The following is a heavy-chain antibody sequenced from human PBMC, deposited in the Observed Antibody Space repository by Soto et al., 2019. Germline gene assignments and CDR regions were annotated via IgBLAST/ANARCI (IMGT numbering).Heavy chain of an antibody. CDR2: IKQDGSEK. Sequence: GGSLRLSCAASGFTFSSYWMSRVRQAPGKGLEWVANIKQDGSEKYYVDSVKGRFTISRDNAKNSLYLQMNSLRAEDTAVYYCARGNPYYYDSSGYYHGFDYWGQGTLVTVSS. CDR3: ARGNPYYYDSSGYYHGFDY. V-gene: IGHV3-7*01. D-gene: IGHD3-22*01. CDR1: GFTFSSYW. J-gene: IGHJ4*02.